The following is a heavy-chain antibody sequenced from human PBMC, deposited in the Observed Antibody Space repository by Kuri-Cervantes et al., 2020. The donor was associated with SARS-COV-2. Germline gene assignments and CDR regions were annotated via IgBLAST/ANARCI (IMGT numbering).Heavy chain of an antibody. V-gene: IGHV5-51*01. CDR2: IYPGDSDT. J-gene: IGHJ4*02. Sequence: GESLKISCKGSGYSFTSYWIGWVRQMPGKGLEWMGIIYPGDSDTRYSPSFQGQVTISADKSISTAYLQWSSLRAEDTAVYYCAKDMRGTRTYFDYWGQGTLVTVSS. CDR3: AKDMRGTRTYFDY. D-gene: IGHD1-7*01. CDR1: GYSFTSYW.